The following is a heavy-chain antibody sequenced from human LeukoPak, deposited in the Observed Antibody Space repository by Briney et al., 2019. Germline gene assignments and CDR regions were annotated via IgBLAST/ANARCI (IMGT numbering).Heavy chain of an antibody. CDR2: IYYSGST. V-gene: IGHV4-59*12. Sequence: SETLSLTCTVSGGSISSYYWSWIRQPPGKGLEWIGYIYYSGSTNYNPSLQSRVTISLDTSKNQFSLKLSSVTAADTAVYYCAAEQLYGGRDDYWGQGTLVTVSS. J-gene: IGHJ4*02. D-gene: IGHD2-15*01. CDR1: GGSISSYY. CDR3: AAEQLYGGRDDY.